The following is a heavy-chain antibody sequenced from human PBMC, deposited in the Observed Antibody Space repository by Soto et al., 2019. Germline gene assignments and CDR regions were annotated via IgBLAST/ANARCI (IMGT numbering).Heavy chain of an antibody. J-gene: IGHJ1*01. Sequence: GGSLRLSCAASGFNVKTTYMTWVRQAPGEGLEWVSVIHNSGATYYADSVKGRFTISKDNSKNTVYLQMSSLRAEDTAMYYCAREYSYSYPDWGKGTLVTV. V-gene: IGHV3-53*01. CDR1: GFNVKTTY. CDR3: AREYSYSYPD. D-gene: IGHD2-21*01. CDR2: IHNSGAT.